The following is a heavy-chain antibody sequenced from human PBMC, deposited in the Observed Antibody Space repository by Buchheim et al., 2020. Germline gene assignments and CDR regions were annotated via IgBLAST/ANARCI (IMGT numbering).Heavy chain of an antibody. CDR3: ARTYYYDSSGYYYYYYGMDV. V-gene: IGHV4-34*01. D-gene: IGHD3-22*01. CDR1: GGSFSGYY. J-gene: IGHJ6*02. CDR2: INHSGST. Sequence: VQLQQWGAGLLKPSETLSLTCAVYGGSFSGYYWSWIRQPPGKGLEWIREINHSGSTNYNPSLKSRVTISVDTSKKQLSLKLSSVTAADTAVYYCARTYYYDSSGYYYYYYGMDVWGQGTT.